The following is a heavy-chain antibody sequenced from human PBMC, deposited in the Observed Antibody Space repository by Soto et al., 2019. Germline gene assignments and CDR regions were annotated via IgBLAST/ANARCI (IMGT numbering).Heavy chain of an antibody. J-gene: IGHJ4*02. CDR2: VYWDDDK. D-gene: IGHD3-10*01. CDR3: AHAAFGEFVGSFGY. Sequence: QITLKESGPTLVKPTQTLTLTCTFSGFSLTTHAVGVGWIRQPPGKALEWLALVYWDDDKRYNIFLRRRLAITKDTSKNQLVLTMTNMDPVDTATYYCAHAAFGEFVGSFGYWGQGTLVTVSS. V-gene: IGHV2-5*02. CDR1: GFSLTTHAVG.